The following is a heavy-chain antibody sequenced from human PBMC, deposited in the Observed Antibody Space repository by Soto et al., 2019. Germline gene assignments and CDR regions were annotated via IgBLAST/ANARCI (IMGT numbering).Heavy chain of an antibody. CDR1: GGSISSGGYS. D-gene: IGHD3-3*01. J-gene: IGHJ5*02. V-gene: IGHV4-30-2*01. CDR2: IYNSGST. Sequence: PSETLSLTCAVSGGSISSGGYSWSWIRQPPGKGLEWIGYIYNSGSTYYNPSLKSRVTISVDRSKNQFSLKLSSVTAADTAVYYCAKGSSIWSGRHAGWFDPWGQGTLVTVSS. CDR3: AKGSSIWSGRHAGWFDP.